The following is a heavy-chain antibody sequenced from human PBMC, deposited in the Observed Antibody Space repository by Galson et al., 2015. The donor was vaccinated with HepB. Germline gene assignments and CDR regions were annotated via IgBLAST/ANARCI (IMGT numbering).Heavy chain of an antibody. Sequence: TLSLTCTVSGGSITSRDYYWTWIRQHPGKGLEWIGYVHSSRSTFYNPSLRSRVTMSLDTPQSQFSLKLSAVTAADTAVYYCARERWQHLEGYIYYAMDVWGQGTTVTVSS. CDR2: VHSSRST. V-gene: IGHV4-31*03. J-gene: IGHJ6*02. D-gene: IGHD5-24*01. CDR1: GGSITSRDYY. CDR3: ARERWQHLEGYIYYAMDV.